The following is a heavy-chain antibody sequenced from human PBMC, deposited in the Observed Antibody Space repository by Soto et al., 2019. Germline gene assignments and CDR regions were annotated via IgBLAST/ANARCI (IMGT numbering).Heavy chain of an antibody. J-gene: IGHJ5*02. CDR3: ALGTGYSSSWYWFDP. D-gene: IGHD6-13*01. V-gene: IGHV4-30-4*01. CDR2: IYYSGST. CDR1: GGSISIGDYY. Sequence: QVQLQESGPGLVKPSQTLSLTCTVSGGSISIGDYYWRWIRQPPGKGLEWIGYIYYSGSTYYNPSLKSRVTISVDTSKNQFSLKLSSVTAADTAVYYCALGTGYSSSWYWFDPWGQGTLVTVSS.